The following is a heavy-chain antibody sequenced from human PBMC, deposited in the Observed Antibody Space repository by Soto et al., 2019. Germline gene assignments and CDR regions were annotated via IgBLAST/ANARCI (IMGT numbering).Heavy chain of an antibody. V-gene: IGHV4-31*03. J-gene: IGHJ4*02. CDR2: MYSSGAT. CDR1: GAPIRSGSYY. CDR3: ARGEMALEF. Sequence: QVQLQESGPGLVKPSQTLSLTCSVSGAPIRSGSYYWTWIRQHPGKGLEWIGYMYSSGATSYNPSLKSRRTISVDTSKNHFSLTLTSLTAADTDMYYCARGEMALEFWGQGTLVTVSS.